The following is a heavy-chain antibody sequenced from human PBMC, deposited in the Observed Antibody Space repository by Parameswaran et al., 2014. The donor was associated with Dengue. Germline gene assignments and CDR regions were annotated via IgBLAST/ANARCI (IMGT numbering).Heavy chain of an antibody. Sequence: WIRQPPGKGLEWVSSISSSSSYIYYADSVKGRFTISRDNAKNSLYLQMNSLRAEDTAVYYCASSLGRLLWFGESYYFDYWGQGTLVTAPQ. J-gene: IGHJ4*02. D-gene: IGHD3-10*01. V-gene: IGHV3-21*01. CDR2: ISSSSSYI. CDR3: ASSLGRLLWFGESYYFDY.